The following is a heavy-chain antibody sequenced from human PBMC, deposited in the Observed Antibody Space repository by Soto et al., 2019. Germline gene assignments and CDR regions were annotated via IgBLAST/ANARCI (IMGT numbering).Heavy chain of an antibody. Sequence: QVQLVQSGAEVKKPGSSVKVSCKASGGTFSSYAISWVRQAPGQGLEWMGGIIPIFGTANYAQKFQGRVTITADESTSTDYMELSSLRTEDTAVYYCARASRLVVVAALLPWYFDLWGRGTLVTVSS. CDR1: GGTFSSYA. CDR2: IIPIFGTA. D-gene: IGHD2-15*01. V-gene: IGHV1-69*01. CDR3: ARASRLVVVAALLPWYFDL. J-gene: IGHJ2*01.